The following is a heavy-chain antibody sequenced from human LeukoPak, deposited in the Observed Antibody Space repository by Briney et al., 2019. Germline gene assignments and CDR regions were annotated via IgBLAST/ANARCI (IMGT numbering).Heavy chain of an antibody. J-gene: IGHJ6*03. CDR2: IKSKTDGLTT. Sequence: EGSLRLSCAASGFTFSRYEMNWARQAPGKGLEWVGRIKSKTDGLTTDYAAPVKGSFTISRDDSKNTLYLQMNSLKTEDTAVYYCTSYSSSWLFDYYYMDVWGKGTTVTISS. D-gene: IGHD6-13*01. CDR1: GFTFSRYE. V-gene: IGHV3-15*01. CDR3: TSYSSSWLFDYYYMDV.